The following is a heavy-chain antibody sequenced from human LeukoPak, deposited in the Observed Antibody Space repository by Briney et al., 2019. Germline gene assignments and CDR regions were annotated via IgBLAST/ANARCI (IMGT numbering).Heavy chain of an antibody. Sequence: GGSLRLSWAASGFIFSRYSMNWVRQAPGQGLEWVSVIYSGGSTYYADSVKGRFTISRDNSKNTLYLQMNSLRAEDTAVYYCAATAMVSFDYWGQGTLVTVSS. J-gene: IGHJ4*02. D-gene: IGHD5-18*01. CDR3: AATAMVSFDY. CDR2: IYSGGST. CDR1: GFIFSRYS. V-gene: IGHV3-53*01.